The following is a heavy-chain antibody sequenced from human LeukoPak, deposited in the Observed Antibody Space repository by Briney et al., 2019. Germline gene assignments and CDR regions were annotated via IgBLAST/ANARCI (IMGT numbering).Heavy chain of an antibody. CDR3: ARGFSFPSNYYGSGSQPSPFDY. Sequence: SETLSLTCTVSGGSLSSYYWTWIRQPPGKGLEWIGYIYYSGSTNYNPSLKSRVTISVDTSKNQFSLKLSSVTAADTAVYYCARGFSFPSNYYGSGSQPSPFDYWGQGTLVTVSS. J-gene: IGHJ4*02. D-gene: IGHD3-10*01. CDR1: GGSLSSYY. CDR2: IYYSGST. V-gene: IGHV4-59*01.